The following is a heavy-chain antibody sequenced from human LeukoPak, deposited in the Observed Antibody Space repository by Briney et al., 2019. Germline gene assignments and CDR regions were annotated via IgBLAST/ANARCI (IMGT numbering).Heavy chain of an antibody. Sequence: GGSLRLSCAASGFTVSSNFMSWVRQTPEKGVEWVSVIYSDGSTYYADSVKGRFTISRDNSKNTLYLQMNSLRAEDSAVYYCARSGSGWFDFWGQGTLVTVSS. CDR3: ARSGSGWFDF. V-gene: IGHV3-53*01. J-gene: IGHJ4*02. CDR1: GFTVSSNF. CDR2: IYSDGST. D-gene: IGHD6-19*01.